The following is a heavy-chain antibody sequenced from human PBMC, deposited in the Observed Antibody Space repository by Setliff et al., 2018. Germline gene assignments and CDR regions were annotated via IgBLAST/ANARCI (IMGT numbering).Heavy chain of an antibody. CDR2: IKDSDYST. CDR3: AKDPNGDFFGAFDT. Sequence: GGSLRLSCVGSGFTISGYAMTWVRQVPGKGLEWISSIKDSDYSTYYADSVKGRFTISRDNSKNPLYLQMNGLRAEDSALYYCAKDPNGDFFGAFDTWGQGALVTVSS. D-gene: IGHD4-17*01. J-gene: IGHJ5*02. CDR1: GFTISGYA. V-gene: IGHV3-23*05.